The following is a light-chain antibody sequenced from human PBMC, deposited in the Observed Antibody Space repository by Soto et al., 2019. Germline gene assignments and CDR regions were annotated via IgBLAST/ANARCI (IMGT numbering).Light chain of an antibody. Sequence: IVLTQSPGTLSLSPGERSTLSCRASQTGSNSYLAWYQHKSGQAPRLLIYGASSRATGIPDRFSGSGSGTDFTLTISRLEPEDFAVYYCQQYGSSPWTFGQGTKVDIK. J-gene: IGKJ1*01. V-gene: IGKV3-20*01. CDR3: QQYGSSPWT. CDR2: GAS. CDR1: QTGSNSY.